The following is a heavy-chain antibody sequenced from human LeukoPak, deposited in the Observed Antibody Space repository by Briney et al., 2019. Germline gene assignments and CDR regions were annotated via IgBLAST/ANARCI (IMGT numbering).Heavy chain of an antibody. Sequence: GGSLRLSCAASGFTFSSYAMSWVRQAPGKGLEWVSSISVSGASTYYADSVKGRFTISRDNSKNTLYLQMNSLRAEDTAVYYCAELGITMIGGVWGKGTTVTISS. CDR3: AELGITMIGGV. V-gene: IGHV3-23*01. J-gene: IGHJ6*04. CDR1: GFTFSSYA. D-gene: IGHD3-10*02. CDR2: ISVSGAST.